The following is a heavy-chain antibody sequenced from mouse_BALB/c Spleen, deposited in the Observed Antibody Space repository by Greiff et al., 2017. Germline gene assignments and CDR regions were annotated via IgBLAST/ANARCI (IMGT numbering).Heavy chain of an antibody. Sequence: EVKLMESGGGLVQPGGSRKLSCAASGFTFSSFGMHWVRQAPEKGLEWVAYISSGSSTIYYADTVKGRFTISRDNPKNTLFLQMTSLRSEDTAMYYCARRYGYDGNAMDYWGQGTSVTVSS. CDR2: ISSGSSTI. CDR3: ARRYGYDGNAMDY. V-gene: IGHV5-17*02. CDR1: GFTFSSFG. D-gene: IGHD2-2*01. J-gene: IGHJ4*01.